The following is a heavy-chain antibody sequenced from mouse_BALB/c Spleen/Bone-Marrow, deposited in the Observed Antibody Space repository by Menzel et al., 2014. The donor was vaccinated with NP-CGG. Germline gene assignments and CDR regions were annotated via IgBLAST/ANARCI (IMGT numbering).Heavy chain of an antibody. CDR3: SYVNFAMDY. CDR1: GFNIKDYY. CDR2: IHPENGDT. Sequence: EVQLQQSGAGLVRSGASVKLSCTASGFNIKDYYMHWVKQRPEQGLEWIGWIHPENGDTEYAPKFQGKAPMTTDTYSNTAHLQLSSLTSDDTAVYYCSYVNFAMDYWGQGTPVTVSS. J-gene: IGHJ4*01. D-gene: IGHD6-5*01. V-gene: IGHV14-4*02.